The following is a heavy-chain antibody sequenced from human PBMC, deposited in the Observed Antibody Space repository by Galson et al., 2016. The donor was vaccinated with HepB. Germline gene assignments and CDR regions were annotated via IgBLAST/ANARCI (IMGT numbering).Heavy chain of an antibody. Sequence: CAISGDSVPSNSAAWNWIRQSPSRGLEWLGRTYYRSKWYNDYAVSVKSRITINPDTSKNQFSLQLNSVTPEDTAVYYCASLVTSGYYGIDAWGQGTTVTVSS. CDR1: GDSVPSNSAA. CDR3: ASLVTSGYYGIDA. D-gene: IGHD2-2*01. J-gene: IGHJ6*02. V-gene: IGHV6-1*01. CDR2: TYYRSKWYN.